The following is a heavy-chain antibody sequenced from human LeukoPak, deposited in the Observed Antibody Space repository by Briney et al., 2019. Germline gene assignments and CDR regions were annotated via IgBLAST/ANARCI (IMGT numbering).Heavy chain of an antibody. D-gene: IGHD4-11*01. J-gene: IGHJ4*02. CDR2: IYTSGST. CDR3: ARSVPTVTTLFDY. CDR1: GGSISSGSYY. Sequence: PSQTLSLTCTVSGGSISSGSYYWSWIRQPAGKGLEWIGRIYTSGSTNYNPSLKSRVTISVDRSKNQFSLKLSSVTAADTVVYYCARSVPTVTTLFDYWGQGTLVTVSS. V-gene: IGHV4-61*02.